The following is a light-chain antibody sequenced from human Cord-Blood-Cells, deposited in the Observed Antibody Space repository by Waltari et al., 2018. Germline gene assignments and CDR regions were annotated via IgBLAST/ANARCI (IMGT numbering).Light chain of an antibody. J-gene: IGLJ2*01. CDR1: SSDVGGYNY. V-gene: IGLV2-14*01. Sequence: QSALTQPASGSGSPGQSITISCTGTSSDVGGYNYVSWYQQHPGKAPKLMIYDVSNRPPGVSNRCPGSKSGNTASLTISGLQAEDEADYYCSSYTSSSTLVVFGGGTKLTVL. CDR2: DVS. CDR3: SSYTSSSTLVV.